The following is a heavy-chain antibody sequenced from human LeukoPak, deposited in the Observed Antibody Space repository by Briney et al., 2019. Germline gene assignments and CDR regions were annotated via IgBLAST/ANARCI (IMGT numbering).Heavy chain of an antibody. Sequence: GGSLRLSCAASGFTVSSNNMSWVRQAPGKGLEWVSVIYSGGSTYYADSVKGLFTISRDNSKNTLYLQMNSLTDDDTAVYYCARDPSAAGLFDYWGQGTLVTVSS. CDR2: IYSGGST. J-gene: IGHJ4*02. CDR3: ARDPSAAGLFDY. D-gene: IGHD6-13*01. V-gene: IGHV3-53*01. CDR1: GFTVSSNN.